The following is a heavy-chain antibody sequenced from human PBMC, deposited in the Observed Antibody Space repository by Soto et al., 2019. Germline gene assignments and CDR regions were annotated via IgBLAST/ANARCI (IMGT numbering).Heavy chain of an antibody. CDR3: ARGVGYSYGRYYFDY. CDR2: INHSGST. CDR1: GGSFSGYY. D-gene: IGHD5-18*01. V-gene: IGHV4-34*01. Sequence: SETLSLTCAVYGGSFSGYYCSWIRQPPGKGLEWIGEINHSGSTNYNPSLKSRVTISVDTSKNQFSLKLSSVTAADTAVYYCARGVGYSYGRYYFDYWGQGTLVTVSS. J-gene: IGHJ4*02.